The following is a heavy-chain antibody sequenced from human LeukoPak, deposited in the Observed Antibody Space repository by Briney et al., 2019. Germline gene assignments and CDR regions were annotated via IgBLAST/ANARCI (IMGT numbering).Heavy chain of an antibody. CDR3: ARDSITIFGVVRTFDY. J-gene: IGHJ4*02. V-gene: IGHV3-48*04. CDR1: GFSFTTYW. Sequence: GESLRLSCAASGFSFTTYWMSWVRQAPGKGLEWVSYISSSGSTIYYADSVKGRFTISRDNAKNSLYLQMNSLRAEDTAVYYCARDSITIFGVVRTFDYWGQGTLVTVSS. CDR2: ISSSGSTI. D-gene: IGHD3-3*01.